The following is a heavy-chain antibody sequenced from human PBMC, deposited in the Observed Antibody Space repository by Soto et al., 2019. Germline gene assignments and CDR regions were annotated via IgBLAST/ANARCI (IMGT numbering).Heavy chain of an antibody. Sequence: LRLSCAASGFTFSSYSMNLVRQAPLKGLEWVSYISSSSSTIYYADSVKGRFTISRDNAKNSLYLQMNSLRDEDTAVYYCARVTYYYDSSGYYPDAFDIWGQGTMVTVSS. V-gene: IGHV3-48*02. CDR1: GFTFSSYS. D-gene: IGHD3-22*01. CDR3: ARVTYYYDSSGYYPDAFDI. CDR2: ISSSSSTI. J-gene: IGHJ3*02.